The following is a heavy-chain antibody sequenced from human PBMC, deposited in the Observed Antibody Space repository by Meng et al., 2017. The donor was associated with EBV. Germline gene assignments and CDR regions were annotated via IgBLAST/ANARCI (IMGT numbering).Heavy chain of an antibody. CDR3: AKHRLGPLDY. Sequence: GQVVGVGGGLIQPGGSLGLSCAASGFTVSSNYMSWVRQAPGKGLEWVSVIYSGGSTYYADSVKGRFTISRDNSKNTLYLQMNSLRAEDTAVYYCAKHRLGPLDYWGQGTLVTVSS. V-gene: IGHV3-53*01. J-gene: IGHJ4*02. D-gene: IGHD5-12*01. CDR2: IYSGGST. CDR1: GFTVSSNY.